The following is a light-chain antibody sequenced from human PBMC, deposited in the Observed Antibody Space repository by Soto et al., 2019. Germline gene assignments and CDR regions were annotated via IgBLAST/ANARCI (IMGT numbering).Light chain of an antibody. CDR2: GAS. J-gene: IGKJ4*01. CDR3: QQYGSSPGT. V-gene: IGKV3-20*01. CDR1: QSVGSSN. Sequence: EIVLTQSPGTLSLSPGERATLSCRASQSVGSSNLAWYQQKPGQAPRLFIYGASSRATGIPDRFSGSGSRTDFTLTISRLEPEDFAVYYCQQYGSSPGTFGGGTKVEIK.